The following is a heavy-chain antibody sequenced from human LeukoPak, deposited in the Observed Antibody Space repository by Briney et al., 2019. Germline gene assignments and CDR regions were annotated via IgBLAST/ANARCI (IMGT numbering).Heavy chain of an antibody. D-gene: IGHD3-10*01. CDR2: IGAGGNRL. CDR3: ATPVPHGSDPSLYYYYMDV. CDR1: GFSFSTYG. J-gene: IGHJ6*03. Sequence: PGETLRLSCAASGFSFSTYGMDWVRQAPGKGLEWVSCIGAGGNRLYYAESVKGRFTVSRDNSKNTLYLQMTSLRDEDTAVYYCATPVPHGSDPSLYYYYMDVWGKGTTVTISS. V-gene: IGHV3-23*01.